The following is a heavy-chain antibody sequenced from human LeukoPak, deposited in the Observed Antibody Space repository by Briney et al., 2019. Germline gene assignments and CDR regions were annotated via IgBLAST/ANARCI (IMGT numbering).Heavy chain of an antibody. Sequence: PSETLSLTCAVYGGSFSGYYWSWIRQPPGKGLEWIGEINHSGSTNYNPSLKSRVTISVDTSKNQFSLKLSSVTAADTAVYYCARDRHTIFGVVIHYYGMDVWGQGTTVAVSS. D-gene: IGHD3-3*01. CDR2: INHSGST. V-gene: IGHV4-34*01. CDR3: ARDRHTIFGVVIHYYGMDV. CDR1: GGSFSGYY. J-gene: IGHJ6*02.